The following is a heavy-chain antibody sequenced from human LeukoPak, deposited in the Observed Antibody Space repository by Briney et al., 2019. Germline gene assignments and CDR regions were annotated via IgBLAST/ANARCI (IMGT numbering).Heavy chain of an antibody. CDR3: AKDPYYGGKGTIDY. CDR1: GFTFRSHD. J-gene: IGHJ4*02. D-gene: IGHD4-23*01. CDR2: ISYNSGTT. Sequence: GGSLRLSCAASGFTFRSHDMQWVRQAPGMGLEWLSYISYNSGTTYYADSVKGRFTISRDNSKNTLYLQMNSLRAEDTAIYFCAKDPYYGGKGTIDYWGQGTLVTVSS. V-gene: IGHV3-23*01.